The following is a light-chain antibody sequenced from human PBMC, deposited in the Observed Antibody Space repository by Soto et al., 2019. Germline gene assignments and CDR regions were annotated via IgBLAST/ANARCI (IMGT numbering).Light chain of an antibody. V-gene: IGKV3-20*01. CDR2: DTS. CDR1: QSVSSSS. J-gene: IGKJ4*01. Sequence: EIVLTQSRGTLSLSPGERATLYCRASQSVSSSSLAWYQQKPGQAPRLLIYDTSSRATGIPDRFSGSGSGTDFTLTISRLEPEDFAVYYCQQCVSSPLTFGGGTKVDNK. CDR3: QQCVSSPLT.